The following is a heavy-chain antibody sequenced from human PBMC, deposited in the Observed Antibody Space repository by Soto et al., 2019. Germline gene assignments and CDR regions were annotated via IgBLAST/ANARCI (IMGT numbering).Heavy chain of an antibody. CDR2: IYYSGST. J-gene: IGHJ3*02. CDR3: ARHSSSWSDAFDI. CDR1: GGSISSYY. D-gene: IGHD6-13*01. V-gene: IGHV4-59*01. Sequence: QVQRQESGPGLVKPSETLSLTCTVSGGSISSYYWSWIRQPPGKGLEWIGYIYYSGSTNYNPSLKSRVTISVDTSKNQFSLKLSSVTAADTAVYYCARHSSSWSDAFDIWGQGTMVTVSS.